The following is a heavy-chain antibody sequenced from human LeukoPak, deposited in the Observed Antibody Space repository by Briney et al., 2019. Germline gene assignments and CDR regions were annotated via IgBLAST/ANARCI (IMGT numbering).Heavy chain of an antibody. D-gene: IGHD2-15*01. V-gene: IGHV3-30-3*01. CDR1: GFTFSSYA. CDR3: APGVGYCSGGSCPLLDY. Sequence: GGSLRLSCAASGFTFSSYAMSWVRQAPGKGLEWVAVISYDGSNKYYADSVKGRFTISRDNAKNSLYLQMNSLRAEDTAVYYCAPGVGYCSGGSCPLLDYWGQGTLVTVSS. J-gene: IGHJ4*02. CDR2: ISYDGSNK.